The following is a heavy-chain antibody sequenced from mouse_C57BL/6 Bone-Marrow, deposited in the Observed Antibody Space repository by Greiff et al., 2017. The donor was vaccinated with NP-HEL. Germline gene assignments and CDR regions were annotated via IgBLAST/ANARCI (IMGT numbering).Heavy chain of an antibody. J-gene: IGHJ1*03. Sequence: EVMLVESGGGLVKPGGSLKLSCAASGFTFSSYAMSWVRQTPEKRLEWVATISDGGSYTYYPDTVKGRFTISRDNAKNNLYLQMSHLKSEDTAMYYCAREADGYYNWYFDVWGTGTTVTVSS. V-gene: IGHV5-4*01. D-gene: IGHD2-3*01. CDR3: AREADGYYNWYFDV. CDR2: ISDGGSYT. CDR1: GFTFSSYA.